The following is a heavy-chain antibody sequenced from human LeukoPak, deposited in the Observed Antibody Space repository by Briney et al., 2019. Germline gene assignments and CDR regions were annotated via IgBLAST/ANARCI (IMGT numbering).Heavy chain of an antibody. CDR3: ARYCSGGTCYVGLI. CDR1: GFTFSDYY. Sequence: GGSLRLSCAASGFTFSDYYMSWIRQAPGKGLEWVAVIRSDGSSEYYADSVKGRFIISRDNSKNTLYLQMNSLRAEDTAVYYCARYCSGGTCYVGLIWGQGTLVTVSS. J-gene: IGHJ4*02. CDR2: IRSDGSSE. D-gene: IGHD2-15*01. V-gene: IGHV3-33*08.